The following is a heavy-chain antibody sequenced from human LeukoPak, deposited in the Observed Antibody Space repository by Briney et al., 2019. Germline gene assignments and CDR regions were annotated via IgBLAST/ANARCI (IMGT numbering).Heavy chain of an antibody. J-gene: IGHJ4*02. CDR1: GFTFSSYA. CDR3: AKDFYGDYYFDY. D-gene: IGHD4-17*01. V-gene: IGHV3-23*01. Sequence: GGSLRLSCAASGFTFSSYAMSWVRQAPGKGLEWVSAISGSGGSTYYADSVKGRFTISRDNSKNTLFLQMNSLRAEDTAVYYCAKDFYGDYYFDYWGQGTLVTVSS. CDR2: ISGSGGST.